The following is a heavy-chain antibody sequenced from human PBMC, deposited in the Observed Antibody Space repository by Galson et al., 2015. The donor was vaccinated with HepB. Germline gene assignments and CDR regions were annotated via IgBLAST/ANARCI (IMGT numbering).Heavy chain of an antibody. CDR3: ARLGGSRGYCSGGSCYPRSGWFDP. CDR1: GYSFTSYW. V-gene: IGHV5-51*03. CDR2: IYPGDSDT. D-gene: IGHD2-15*01. J-gene: IGHJ5*02. Sequence: QSGAEVKKPGESLKISCKGSGYSFTSYWIGWVRQMPGKGLEWMGIIYPGDSDTRYSPSFQGQVTISADKSISTAYLQWSSLKASDTALYNCARLGGSRGYCSGGSCYPRSGWFDPWGQGTLVTVSS.